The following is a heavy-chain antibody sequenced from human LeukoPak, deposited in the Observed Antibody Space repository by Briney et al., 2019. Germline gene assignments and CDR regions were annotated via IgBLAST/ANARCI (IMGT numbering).Heavy chain of an antibody. V-gene: IGHV1-69*06. CDR1: GGTFSSYA. Sequence: SVKVSCKASGGTFSSYAISWVRQAPGQGLEWMGGIIPIFGTANYAQKFQGRVTITADKSTSTAYMELSSLRSDDTAVYYCARHGNWNYGSYWGQGTLVTVSS. CDR3: ARHGNWNYGSY. D-gene: IGHD1-7*01. J-gene: IGHJ4*02. CDR2: IIPIFGTA.